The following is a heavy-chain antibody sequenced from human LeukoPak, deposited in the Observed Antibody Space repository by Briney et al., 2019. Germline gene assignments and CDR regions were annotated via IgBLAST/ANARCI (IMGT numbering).Heavy chain of an antibody. Sequence: GGSLRLSCAASGFTLSSYGMHWVRQAPGKGLEWVAFIRYNGNNKYYADSVKGRFTISRDTSKNTLYLQMNSLRAEDTALYYCAKEYYDILTGRIDYWGQGTLVTVSS. J-gene: IGHJ4*02. D-gene: IGHD3-9*01. CDR1: GFTLSSYG. CDR3: AKEYYDILTGRIDY. V-gene: IGHV3-30*02. CDR2: IRYNGNNK.